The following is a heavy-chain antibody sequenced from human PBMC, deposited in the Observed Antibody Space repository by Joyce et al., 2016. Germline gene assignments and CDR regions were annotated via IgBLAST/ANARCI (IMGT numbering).Heavy chain of an antibody. CDR1: GGSISSNDW. CDR3: AKYSSNWNWFDP. Sequence: QVQLQESGPGLVKPSGTLSLTCAVSGGSISSNDWWSWVRQPPGKGLEWIGEIHHSGNTNYSPSLKCRVTISVDKSKKEFALKVTSVTAADTAVYYCAKYSSNWNWFDPWGQGTLATVSS. D-gene: IGHD6-13*01. V-gene: IGHV4-4*02. CDR2: IHHSGNT. J-gene: IGHJ5*02.